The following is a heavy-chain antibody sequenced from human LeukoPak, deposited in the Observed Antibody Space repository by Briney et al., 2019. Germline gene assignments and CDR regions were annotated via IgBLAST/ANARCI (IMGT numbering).Heavy chain of an antibody. J-gene: IGHJ5*01. CDR3: ARPKARGTSTWYGS. Sequence: GESLKISCKASGYIFTNSWIGWVRQMPGKGLEWMGIIYPDDSDARYSPSLQGQVTISADKSINTAYLQWSSLKASDTAVYYCARPKARGTSTWYGSWGQGTLVTVSS. CDR2: IYPDDSDA. CDR1: GYIFTNSW. V-gene: IGHV5-51*01. D-gene: IGHD2-2*01.